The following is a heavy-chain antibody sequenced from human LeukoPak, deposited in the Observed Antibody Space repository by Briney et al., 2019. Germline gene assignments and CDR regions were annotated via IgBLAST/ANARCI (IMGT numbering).Heavy chain of an antibody. D-gene: IGHD3-10*01. CDR3: ARITMVRGDNDY. Sequence: ASVKVSCKASGYTFTGYYMHWVRQAPGQGLGWMRWINPNSGGTNYAQKFQGRVTMTRDTSISTAYMELSRLRSDDTAVYYCARITMVRGDNDYWGQGTLVTVSS. CDR1: GYTFTGYY. J-gene: IGHJ4*02. CDR2: INPNSGGT. V-gene: IGHV1-2*02.